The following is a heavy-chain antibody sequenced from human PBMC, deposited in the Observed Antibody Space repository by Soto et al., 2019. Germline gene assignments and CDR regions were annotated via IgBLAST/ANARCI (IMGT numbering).Heavy chain of an antibody. Sequence: EVQLVESGGGLVQPGGSLRLSFAASAFTFSSYWMNWVRQAPGKGPVWVSRINSDGSITGYADSVKGRFTISRDNAKNTLYLQMNSLSAEDTAVYYCARRDQIAYYYGMDVWGQGTTVTVSS. D-gene: IGHD2-21*01. CDR2: INSDGSIT. J-gene: IGHJ6*02. V-gene: IGHV3-74*01. CDR3: ARRDQIAYYYGMDV. CDR1: AFTFSSYW.